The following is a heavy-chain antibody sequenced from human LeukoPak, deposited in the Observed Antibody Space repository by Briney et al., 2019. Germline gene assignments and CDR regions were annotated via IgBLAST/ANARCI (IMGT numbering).Heavy chain of an antibody. Sequence: GGSLRLSCAASGFTFSSYAMHWVRQAPGKGLEWVAVISYDGSNKYYADSVKGRFTISRDNSKNTLYLQMNSLRAEDTAVYYCARGLLWFGEVWSMGTWGQGTLVTVSS. CDR2: ISYDGSNK. D-gene: IGHD3-10*01. CDR3: ARGLLWFGEVWSMGT. J-gene: IGHJ5*02. CDR1: GFTFSSYA. V-gene: IGHV3-30*04.